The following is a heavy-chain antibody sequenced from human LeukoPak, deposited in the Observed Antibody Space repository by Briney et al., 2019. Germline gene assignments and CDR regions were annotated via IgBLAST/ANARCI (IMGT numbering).Heavy chain of an antibody. V-gene: IGHV3-33*01. Sequence: GGSLRLSCAASGFTFSSYGMHWVRQAPGKGLEWVAVIWYDGSNKYYADSVKGRFTISRDNSKNTLYLQMNSLRAEDTAVYYCARTVGATAFDDWGQGTLVTVSS. CDR1: GFTFSSYG. CDR2: IWYDGSNK. D-gene: IGHD1-26*01. J-gene: IGHJ4*02. CDR3: ARTVGATAFDD.